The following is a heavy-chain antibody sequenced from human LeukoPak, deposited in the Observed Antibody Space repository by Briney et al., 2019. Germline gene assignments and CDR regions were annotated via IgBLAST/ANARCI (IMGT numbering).Heavy chain of an antibody. J-gene: IGHJ4*02. CDR2: IYYSGST. D-gene: IGHD3-22*01. Sequence: SETLSLTCTVSGGSISSSSYYWGWIRQPPGKGLEWIGSIYYSGSTYYNPSLKSRVTISVDTSKNQFSLKLSSVTAADTAVYYCARSLDFSDGSGSRGVLDYWGQGTLITVSS. CDR3: ARSLDFSDGSGSRGVLDY. CDR1: GGSISSSSYY. V-gene: IGHV4-39*07.